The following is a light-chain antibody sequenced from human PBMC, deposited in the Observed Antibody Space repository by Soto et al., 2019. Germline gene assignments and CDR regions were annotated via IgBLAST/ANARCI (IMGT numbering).Light chain of an antibody. J-gene: IGKJ5*01. Sequence: EIVMTPSPVTLSVSPGERATLSCRASQSVRSNLAWYQQKPGQAPSLLIYGAFTRATGIPTRFSGTGSGTEFTLTISSLQSEDFALYYCHHYGGSPITFGQGTRLEIK. CDR2: GAF. CDR3: HHYGGSPIT. V-gene: IGKV3-15*01. CDR1: QSVRSN.